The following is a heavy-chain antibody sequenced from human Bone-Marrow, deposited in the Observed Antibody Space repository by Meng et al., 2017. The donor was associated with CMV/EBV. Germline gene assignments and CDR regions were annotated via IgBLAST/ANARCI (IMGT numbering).Heavy chain of an antibody. D-gene: IGHD2-2*01. CDR1: GFTVSSNY. V-gene: IGHV3-53*01. CDR3: ARDHPNYCSSTSCYGSGGMDV. CDR2: MYSGGSST. J-gene: IGHJ6*02. Sequence: GESLKISCAASGFTVSSNYMSWVRQAPGKGLEWVSVMYSGGSSTFYADSVQGRFTISRDNSKNTLYLQMNSLRAEDTAVYYCARDHPNYCSSTSCYGSGGMDVWGQGTTVTVSS.